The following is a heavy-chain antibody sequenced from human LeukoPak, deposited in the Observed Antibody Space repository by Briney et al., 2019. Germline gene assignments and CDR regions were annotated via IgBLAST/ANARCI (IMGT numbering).Heavy chain of an antibody. D-gene: IGHD2-8*01. CDR3: AKDRSSIDNVCHGGFDY. Sequence: GGSLRLSCAASGFIFSSYAMSWVRQAPGKGLEWVSTISGSGGTTYYADSVKGRFTISRDNSKNSVYLQMNSLRAEDTAVYYCAKDRSSIDNVCHGGFDYWGQGTLVTVSS. J-gene: IGHJ4*02. CDR1: GFIFSSYA. CDR2: ISGSGGTT. V-gene: IGHV3-23*01.